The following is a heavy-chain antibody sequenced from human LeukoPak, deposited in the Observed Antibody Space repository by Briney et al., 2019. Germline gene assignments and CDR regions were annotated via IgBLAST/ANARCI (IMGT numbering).Heavy chain of an antibody. CDR1: GYSFTSYW. CDR3: ARHGPNTYYNYAMDV. J-gene: IGHJ6*02. V-gene: IGHV5-51*01. D-gene: IGHD2-8*01. CDR2: IYPGDSDT. Sequence: GESLKISCKGSGYSFTSYWIGWVRQMPGKGLECMGIIYPGDSDTRYSPSFQGQVTISADKSISTAYLQWSSLKASDTAMYYCARHGPNTYYNYAMDVWGQGTTVTVSS.